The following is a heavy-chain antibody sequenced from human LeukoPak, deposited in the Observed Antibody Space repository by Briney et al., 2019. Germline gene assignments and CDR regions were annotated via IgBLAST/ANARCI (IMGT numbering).Heavy chain of an antibody. Sequence: GGSPRLSCAASGFTFSNYWMTWVRQAPGKGLEWVANIKQDGSEKYYVDSVKGRFTISRDNAKNSLYLQMNSLRAEDTAVYYCARAGCSSTSCYNYWGQGTLVTVSS. CDR3: ARAGCSSTSCYNY. CDR2: IKQDGSEK. J-gene: IGHJ4*02. D-gene: IGHD2-2*02. CDR1: GFTFSNYW. V-gene: IGHV3-7*01.